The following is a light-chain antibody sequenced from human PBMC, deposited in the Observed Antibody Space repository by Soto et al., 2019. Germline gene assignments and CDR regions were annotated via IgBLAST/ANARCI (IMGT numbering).Light chain of an antibody. CDR1: QDISTH. J-gene: IGKJ4*01. CDR3: QQFDSLPLT. Sequence: DIQMTQSPSSLSASVGDRVTITCQASQDISTHLTWFRQKPGKAPKLLIYDVSILETGVPSRFSGSGSGTHFTFSISSLQPEDIATYYCQQFDSLPLTFGGGTRVEIK. CDR2: DVS. V-gene: IGKV1-33*01.